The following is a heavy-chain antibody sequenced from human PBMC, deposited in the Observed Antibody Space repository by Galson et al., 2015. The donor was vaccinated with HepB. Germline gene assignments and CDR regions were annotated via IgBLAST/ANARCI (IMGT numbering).Heavy chain of an antibody. CDR3: AKDWGYSYGANWFDP. CDR2: ITSSGSTI. V-gene: IGHV3-48*03. D-gene: IGHD5-18*01. CDR1: GFTFSSYE. Sequence: SLRLSCAASGFTFSSYEMNWVRQAPGKGLEWVSYITSSGSTIYYADSVKGRFTISRDNAKNSLYLQMNSLRAEDTAVYYCAKDWGYSYGANWFDPWGQGTLVTVSS. J-gene: IGHJ5*02.